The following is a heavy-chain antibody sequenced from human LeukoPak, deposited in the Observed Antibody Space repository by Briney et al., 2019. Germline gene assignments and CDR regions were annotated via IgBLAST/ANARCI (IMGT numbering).Heavy chain of an antibody. CDR2: FDPEDGET. D-gene: IGHD3-3*01. V-gene: IGHV1-24*01. Sequence: ASVKVSCKVSGYTLTELSMHWVRQAPGKGLEWMGGFDPEDGETIYAQQFQGRVTMTEDTSTDTAYMELSSLRSEDTAVYYCATWRDYDFWSGPPDPVDYWGQGTLVTVSS. CDR3: ATWRDYDFWSGPPDPVDY. J-gene: IGHJ4*02. CDR1: GYTLTELS.